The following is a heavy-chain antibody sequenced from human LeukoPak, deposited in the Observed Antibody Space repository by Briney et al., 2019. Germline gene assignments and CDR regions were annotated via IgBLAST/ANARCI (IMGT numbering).Heavy chain of an antibody. CDR2: ISGSGGST. J-gene: IGHJ1*01. V-gene: IGHV3-23*01. Sequence: GGSLRLSCAASGFTFSSYAMSWVRQAPGKGLEWVSVISGSGGSTYYADSVKGRFTISRDNSNNTLYVQMNSLRAEDTAVYYCAKDPPAAVLLDYFQHWGQGTLVTVSS. CDR3: AKDPPAAVLLDYFQH. CDR1: GFTFSSYA. D-gene: IGHD6-13*01.